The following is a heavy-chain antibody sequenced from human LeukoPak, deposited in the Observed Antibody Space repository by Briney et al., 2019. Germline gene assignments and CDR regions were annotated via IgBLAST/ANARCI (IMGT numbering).Heavy chain of an antibody. CDR2: INHSGST. V-gene: IGHV4-34*01. D-gene: IGHD1-1*01. Sequence: SETLSLTCAVYGGSFSGYYWSWIRQPPGKGLEWIGEINHSGSTNYNPSLKSRVTISVDTSKNQFSLKLSSVTAADTAVYYCARGFERYYYYGMDVWGQGTTVTVSS. J-gene: IGHJ6*02. CDR3: ARGFERYYYYGMDV. CDR1: GGSFSGYY.